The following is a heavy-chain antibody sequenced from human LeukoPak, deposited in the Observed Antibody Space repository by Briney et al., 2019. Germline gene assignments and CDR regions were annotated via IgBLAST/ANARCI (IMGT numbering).Heavy chain of an antibody. D-gene: IGHD2/OR15-2a*01. CDR1: GYTFTGYY. CDR3: ARAGTEYSDLGDY. J-gene: IGHJ4*02. V-gene: IGHV1-2*02. Sequence: ASVKVSCKASGYTFTGYYMLWVRQAPGQGLEWMGWINPNSGGTNYAQKFQGRVTMTRDTSISTAYMELSRLRSDDTAVYYCARAGTEYSDLGDYWGQGTLVTVSS. CDR2: INPNSGGT.